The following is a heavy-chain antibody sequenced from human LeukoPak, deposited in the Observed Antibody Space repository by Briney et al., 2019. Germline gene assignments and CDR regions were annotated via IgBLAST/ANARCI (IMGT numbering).Heavy chain of an antibody. Sequence: ASVTVSCTASGYTFTSSDINWVRQAPGQGLEWMGWMNPNSGNTGYAQRFQGRVTMTRNTSISTAYRELSSLRSADTAVYYCARDFRQQLLPDWGQGTLVTVSS. J-gene: IGHJ4*02. CDR2: MNPNSGNT. V-gene: IGHV1-8*01. CDR1: GYTFTSSD. D-gene: IGHD2-15*01. CDR3: ARDFRQQLLPD.